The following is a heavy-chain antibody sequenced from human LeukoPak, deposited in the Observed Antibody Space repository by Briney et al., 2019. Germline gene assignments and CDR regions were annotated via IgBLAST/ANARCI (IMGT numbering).Heavy chain of an antibody. CDR1: GYTFSDYY. J-gene: IGHJ5*02. D-gene: IGHD2/OR15-2a*01. Sequence: ASVKVSRTASGYTFSDYYIHWLRQAPGQGLEWMGWINPKSGVTNFAQYFQGRVTMTRDTSSTTVYMELTRLRSDDTAVYYCARPLGSLKEYWWFDPWGQGTLVTVSS. V-gene: IGHV1-2*02. CDR3: ARPLGSLKEYWWFDP. CDR2: INPKSGVT.